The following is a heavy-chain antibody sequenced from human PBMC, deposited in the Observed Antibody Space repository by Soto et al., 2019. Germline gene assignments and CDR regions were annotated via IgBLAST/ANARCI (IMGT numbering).Heavy chain of an antibody. CDR3: AKDGYLDTYYFDY. V-gene: IGHV3-30-3*01. CDR1: GFTFSSYA. J-gene: IGHJ4*02. Sequence: QVQLVESGGGVSQPGRSLRLACAASGFTFSSYALHWVRQAPGKGLEWVAVISYDGISKHYADSVKGRFSISRDGSENTLYVQMNSLRAEDTAVYYCAKDGYLDTYYFDYWGQGTLVTVSS. CDR2: ISYDGISK. D-gene: IGHD3-9*01.